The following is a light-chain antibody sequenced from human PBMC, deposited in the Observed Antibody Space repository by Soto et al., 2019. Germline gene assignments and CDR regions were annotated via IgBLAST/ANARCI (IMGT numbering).Light chain of an antibody. CDR1: QSVSSK. CDR2: GAS. Sequence: IVMTQSPATLSVSPGERATLSCRASQSVSSKFAWYQQKPGQAPRLLIYGASTRATGIPARFSGSGSGTEFTLAISSLQSEDFAVYYCQHYNNWIAFGGGTKVEIK. V-gene: IGKV3-15*01. CDR3: QHYNNWIA. J-gene: IGKJ4*01.